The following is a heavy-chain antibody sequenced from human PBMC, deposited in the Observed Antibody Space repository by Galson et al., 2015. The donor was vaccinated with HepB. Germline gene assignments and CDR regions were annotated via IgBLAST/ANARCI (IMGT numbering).Heavy chain of an antibody. J-gene: IGHJ4*02. V-gene: IGHV1-3*01. CDR1: GYTFTSYA. D-gene: IGHD5-12*01. CDR2: INAGNGNT. CDR3: ARAFDGGYVAYY. Sequence: SVKVSCKASGYTFTSYAMHWVRQAPGQRLEWMGWINAGNGNTKYSQKFQGRVTITADESTSTAYMELSSLRSEDTAVYYCARAFDGGYVAYYWGQGTLVTVSS.